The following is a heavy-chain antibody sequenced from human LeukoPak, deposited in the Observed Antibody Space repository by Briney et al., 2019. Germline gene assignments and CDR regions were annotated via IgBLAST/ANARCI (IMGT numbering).Heavy chain of an antibody. J-gene: IGHJ6*02. CDR2: VNRDGSET. Sequence: GGSLRLSCAASGFALSSHWMTWVRQVPGRGPEWVANVNRDGSETYYLDSVKGRITISKDNAKNSLYLQMNSLRAEDTALYHCARNNGMDVWGQGTTVIVSS. CDR1: GFALSSHW. V-gene: IGHV3-7*03. CDR3: ARNNGMDV.